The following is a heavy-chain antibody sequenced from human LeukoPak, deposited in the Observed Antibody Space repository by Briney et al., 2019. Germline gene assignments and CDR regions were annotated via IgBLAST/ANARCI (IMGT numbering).Heavy chain of an antibody. J-gene: IGHJ4*02. CDR1: GFTFSSYA. V-gene: IGHV3-23*01. CDR3: AKRPAYDSSGSVRDY. Sequence: GGSLRLSCAASGFTFSSYAMSWVRQAPGEGLEWVSAISGSGGSTYYADSAKGRFTISRDNSRNTLYLQLNSLRAEHTAVYYCAKRPAYDSSGSVRDYWGQGTLVTVSS. CDR2: ISGSGGST. D-gene: IGHD3-22*01.